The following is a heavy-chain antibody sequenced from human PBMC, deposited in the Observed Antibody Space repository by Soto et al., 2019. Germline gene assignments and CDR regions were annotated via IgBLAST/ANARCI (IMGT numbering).Heavy chain of an antibody. CDR3: AREGGSTMVRGVITVYYGMDF. CDR1: GGTFSSYA. D-gene: IGHD3-10*01. V-gene: IGHV1-69*13. J-gene: IGHJ6*02. CDR2: IIPIFGTA. Sequence: SVKVSCKASGGTFSSYAISWVRQAPGQGLEWMGGIIPIFGTANYAQKFQGRVTITADESTSTAYMGLSSLRPEDTAVYYCAREGGSTMVRGVITVYYGMDFWGQGTTVTVSS.